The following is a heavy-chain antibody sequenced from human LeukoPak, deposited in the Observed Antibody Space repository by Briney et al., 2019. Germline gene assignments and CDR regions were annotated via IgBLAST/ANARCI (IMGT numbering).Heavy chain of an antibody. V-gene: IGHV3-48*01. CDR2: ISSSSSTI. CDR1: GFTFSSYS. D-gene: IGHD5-18*01. CDR3: TKGGRVASAINRPTYYYGMDV. Sequence: GGSLRLSCAASGFTFSSYSMNWVRQAPGKGLEWVSYISSSSSTIYYADSVKGRFTISRDNAKNSLYLQMNSLRAEDTAVYYCTKGGRVASAINRPTYYYGMDVWGQGTTVIVSS. J-gene: IGHJ6*02.